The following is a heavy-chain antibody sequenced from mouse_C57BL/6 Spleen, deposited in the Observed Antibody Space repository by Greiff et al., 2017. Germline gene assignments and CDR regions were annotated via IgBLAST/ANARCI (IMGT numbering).Heavy chain of an antibody. CDR3: ARPIDYDYDGRAMDY. V-gene: IGHV1-26*01. Sequence: VQLQQSGPELVKPGASVKISCKASGYTFTDYYMNWVKQSHGKSLEWIGDINPNNGGTSYNQKFKGKATLTVDKSSSTAYMELRSLTSGDSAVYYCARPIDYDYDGRAMDYWGQGTSVTVSA. CDR1: GYTFTDYY. CDR2: INPNNGGT. J-gene: IGHJ4*01. D-gene: IGHD2-4*01.